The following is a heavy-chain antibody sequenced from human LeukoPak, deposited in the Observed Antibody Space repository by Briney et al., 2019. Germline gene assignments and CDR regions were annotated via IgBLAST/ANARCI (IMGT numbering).Heavy chain of an antibody. Sequence: GGTLRLSCATSGLTFTSAWLTWVRQAPGKGLEWVGRIKSKSVGETTDYAAPVKGRFTISRDDSENTLYLQMNSLKTEDTAVYYCTTHSGNDLRSWGQGTLVTVSS. J-gene: IGHJ5*02. CDR1: GLTFTSAW. CDR3: TTHSGNDLRS. CDR2: IKSKSVGETT. V-gene: IGHV3-15*01. D-gene: IGHD5-12*01.